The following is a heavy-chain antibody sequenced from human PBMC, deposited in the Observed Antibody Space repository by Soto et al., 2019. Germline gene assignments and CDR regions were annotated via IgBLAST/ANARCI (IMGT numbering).Heavy chain of an antibody. Sequence: EVQLVESGGGLVKPGGSLRLSCAASGFTFSSYSMNWVRQAPGKGLEWVSSISSSSSYIYYADSVKGRFTISSDNAKNSLYLQMNSLRAEDTAVYYCARDRAARRDFDHWGQGTLVTVSS. D-gene: IGHD6-6*01. J-gene: IGHJ4*02. V-gene: IGHV3-21*01. CDR3: ARDRAARRDFDH. CDR1: GFTFSSYS. CDR2: ISSSSSYI.